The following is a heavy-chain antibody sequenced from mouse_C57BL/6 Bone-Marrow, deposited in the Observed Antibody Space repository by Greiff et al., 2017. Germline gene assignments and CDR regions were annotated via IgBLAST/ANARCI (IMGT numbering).Heavy chain of an antibody. CDR3: AKIPTYEGYSSYYAMDY. CDR1: GYTFTDYY. CDR2: IGPGSGST. J-gene: IGHJ4*01. Sequence: QVQLQQSGAELVKPGASVKISCKASGYTFTDYYINWVKQRPGPGLEWIGKIGPGSGSTYYNEKFKGKATLTADKSSSTAYMQLSSLTSEDSAVYFCAKIPTYEGYSSYYAMDYWGQGPSVTVSS. D-gene: IGHD2-3*01. V-gene: IGHV1-77*01.